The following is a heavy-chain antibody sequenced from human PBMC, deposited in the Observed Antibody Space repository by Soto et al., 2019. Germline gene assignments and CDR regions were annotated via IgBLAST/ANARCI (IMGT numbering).Heavy chain of an antibody. Sequence: QVQLQEAGPGLVKPSQTLSLPCTVSGGSISSGAYYWIWIRQHPGKRLEWIGYIFSSGSTYYYPSLKMRVTITVDKSKNHSSLKLSSVTAADTAVYYCARCQQSYAFDIWGQGTMGTVAS. J-gene: IGHJ3*02. CDR1: GGSISSGAYY. CDR3: ARCQQSYAFDI. D-gene: IGHD6-13*01. CDR2: IFSSGST. V-gene: IGHV4-31*03.